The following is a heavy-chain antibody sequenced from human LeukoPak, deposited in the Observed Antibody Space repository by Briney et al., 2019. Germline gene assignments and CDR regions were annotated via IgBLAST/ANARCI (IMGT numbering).Heavy chain of an antibody. V-gene: IGHV3-23*01. CDR1: GFTFSSYA. CDR3: AKDPVAVAGNYYYYYMDV. CDR2: ISGSGGST. Sequence: PGGSLRLSCAASGFTFSSYAMSWVRQAPGKGLEWVSAISGSGGSTYYADSVKGRFTISRDNSKNTLYLQMNSLRAEDTAVYYCAKDPVAVAGNYYYYYMDVWGKGTTVTVSS. J-gene: IGHJ6*03. D-gene: IGHD6-19*01.